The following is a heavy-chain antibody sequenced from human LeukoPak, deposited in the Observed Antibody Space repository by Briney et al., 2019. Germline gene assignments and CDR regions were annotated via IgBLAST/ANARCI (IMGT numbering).Heavy chain of an antibody. V-gene: IGHV3-7*01. D-gene: IGHD2-15*01. J-gene: IGHJ4*02. CDR1: GFTFSSYW. Sequence: PGGSLRLSCAASGFTFSSYWMSWVRQAPGKGLEWVANIKQDGSEKYYVDSVKGRFTISRDNAKNSLYLQMNSLRAEDTAVYYCARDPNCSGGSCYLWYFDYWGQGTLATVSS. CDR2: IKQDGSEK. CDR3: ARDPNCSGGSCYLWYFDY.